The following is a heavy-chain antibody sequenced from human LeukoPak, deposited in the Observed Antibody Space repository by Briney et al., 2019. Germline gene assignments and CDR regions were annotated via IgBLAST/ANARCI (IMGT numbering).Heavy chain of an antibody. CDR1: GGSISSSSYY. Sequence: SETLSLTCTVSGGSISSSSYYWGWIRQPPGKGLEWIGSIYYSGSTYYNPSLKSRVTISVDTSKNQFSLKLSSVAAADTAVYYCARDAEGADWFDPWGQGTLVTVSS. J-gene: IGHJ5*02. V-gene: IGHV4-39*07. CDR3: ARDAEGADWFDP. D-gene: IGHD3-16*01. CDR2: IYYSGST.